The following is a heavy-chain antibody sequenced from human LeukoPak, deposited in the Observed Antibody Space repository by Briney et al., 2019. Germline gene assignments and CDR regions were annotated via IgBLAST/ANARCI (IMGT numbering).Heavy chain of an antibody. CDR2: ISSSSSTI. Sequence: GGSLRLSCAASGFTFSSYSMIWVRQAPGQGLEWVSYISSSSSTIYYADSVKGRFTISRDNAKNSLYLQMNSLRDEDTAVYYCATDLSGRYGFDVWGQGTMVTVSS. CDR3: ATDLSGRYGFDV. V-gene: IGHV3-48*02. J-gene: IGHJ3*01. CDR1: GFTFSSYS. D-gene: IGHD3-10*01.